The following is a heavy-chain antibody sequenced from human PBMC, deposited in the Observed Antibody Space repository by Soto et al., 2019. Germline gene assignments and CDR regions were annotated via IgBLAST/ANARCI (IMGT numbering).Heavy chain of an antibody. Sequence: SVKVSCKASGSTFSSYAISWVRQAAGQGLEWMGGIIPIFGTANYAQKFQGRVTITADESTSTAYMELSSLRSEDTAVYYCARNKGAGSDKDDYWGQGTLVTVSS. J-gene: IGHJ4*02. D-gene: IGHD3-10*01. CDR1: GSTFSSYA. CDR3: ARNKGAGSDKDDY. CDR2: IIPIFGTA. V-gene: IGHV1-69*13.